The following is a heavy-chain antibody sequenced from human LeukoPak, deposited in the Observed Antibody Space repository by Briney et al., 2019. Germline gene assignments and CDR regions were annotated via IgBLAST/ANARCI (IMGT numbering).Heavy chain of an antibody. CDR2: IHYSGGT. CDR3: ARETSIVGATYGAFDI. V-gene: IGHV4-59*01. J-gene: IGHJ3*02. CDR1: GVSMTSYY. Sequence: SETLSLTCTVSGVSMTSYYWSWIRQPPGKGLEWIGYIHYSGGTNYNPSLKSRVTISVDTSKNQFSLKLSSVTAADTAVYYCARETSIVGATYGAFDIWGQGTMVTVSS. D-gene: IGHD1-26*01.